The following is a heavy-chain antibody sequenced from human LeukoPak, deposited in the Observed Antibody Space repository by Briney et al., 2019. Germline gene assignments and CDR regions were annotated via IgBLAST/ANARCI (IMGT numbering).Heavy chain of an antibody. Sequence: ASVKVSCKTSGYTFTNNGISWMRQAPGQGLEWMGWISGYDGNTNYAQKFQGRVTMTTDTSTSTAYMELRSLRSDDTAVYYCARSLRKFYFDNSGYFFPFIFWGQGTLVTVSS. V-gene: IGHV1-18*01. CDR2: ISGYDGNT. J-gene: IGHJ4*02. CDR3: ARSLRKFYFDNSGYFFPFIF. CDR1: GYTFTNNG. D-gene: IGHD3-22*01.